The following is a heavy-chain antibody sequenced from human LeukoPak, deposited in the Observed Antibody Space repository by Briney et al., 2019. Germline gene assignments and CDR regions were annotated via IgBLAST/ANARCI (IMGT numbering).Heavy chain of an antibody. J-gene: IGHJ4*02. D-gene: IGHD3-22*01. CDR2: ISAYNGNT. CDR1: GYTFTSYG. V-gene: IGHV1-18*01. CDR3: ARGPGYYDSSGYYYCFDY. Sequence: GASVKASCKASGYTFTSYGISWVRQAPGQGLEWMGWISAYNGNTNYAQKLQGRVTMTTDTSTSTAYMELRSLRSDDTAVYYCARGPGYYDSSGYYYCFDYWGQGTLVTVSS.